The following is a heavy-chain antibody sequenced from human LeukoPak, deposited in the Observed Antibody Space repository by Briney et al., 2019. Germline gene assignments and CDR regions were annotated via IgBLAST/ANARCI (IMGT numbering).Heavy chain of an antibody. V-gene: IGHV4-59*01. CDR2: IYYSGST. D-gene: IGHD3-16*02. J-gene: IGHJ4*02. CDR1: GGSISSYY. CDR3: ARGSYDYVWGSYRLNYFDY. Sequence: SETLSLTCTVSGGSISSYYWSWIRQPPGKGLEWIGYIYYSGSTNYNPSLKSRVTISVDTSTNQFSLKLSSVTAADTAVYYCARGSYDYVWGSYRLNYFDYWGQGTLVTVSS.